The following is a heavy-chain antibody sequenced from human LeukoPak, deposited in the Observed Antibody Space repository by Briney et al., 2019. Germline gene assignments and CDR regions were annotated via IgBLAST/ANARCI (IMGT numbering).Heavy chain of an antibody. CDR1: GYSISSGYY. J-gene: IGHJ3*02. CDR3: ARRNVVVPAPINAFAI. CDR2: IYHSGST. Sequence: PSETLSLTCAVSGYSISSGYYWGWIRQPPGKGLEWIGSIYHSGSTYYNPSLKSRVTISVDTSKNQFSLKLSSVTAADTAVYYCARRNVVVPAPINAFAIWGQGTMVTVSS. D-gene: IGHD2-2*01. V-gene: IGHV4-38-2*01.